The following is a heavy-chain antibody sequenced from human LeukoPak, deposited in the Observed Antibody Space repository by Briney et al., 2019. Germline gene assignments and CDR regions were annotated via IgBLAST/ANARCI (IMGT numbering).Heavy chain of an antibody. Sequence: GESLQISCKGSGYSFTSYWIGWVRQMPGKGLEWVSAISGSGGSTYYADSVKGRFTISRDNSKNTLYLQMNSLRAEDTAVYYCASALRYFDWSFDYWGQGTLVTVSS. V-gene: IGHV3-23*01. CDR3: ASALRYFDWSFDY. D-gene: IGHD3-9*01. J-gene: IGHJ4*02. CDR2: ISGSGGST. CDR1: GYSFTSYW.